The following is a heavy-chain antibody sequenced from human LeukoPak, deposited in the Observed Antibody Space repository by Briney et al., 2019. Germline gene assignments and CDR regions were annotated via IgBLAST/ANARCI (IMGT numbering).Heavy chain of an antibody. CDR3: ARWGETYGSGRPSYYYYYMDV. CDR2: ISYDGSNK. CDR1: GFTFSSYA. D-gene: IGHD3-10*01. J-gene: IGHJ6*03. Sequence: GGSLRLSCAASGFTFSSYAMHWVRQAPGKGLEWVAVISYDGSNKYYADSVKGRFTISRDNSKNTLYLQMNSLRAEDTAVYYCARWGETYGSGRPSYYYYYMDVWGKGTTVTVSS. V-gene: IGHV3-30-3*01.